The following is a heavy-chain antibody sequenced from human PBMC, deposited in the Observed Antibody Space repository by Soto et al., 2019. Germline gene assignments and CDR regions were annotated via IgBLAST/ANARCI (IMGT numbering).Heavy chain of an antibody. V-gene: IGHV3-33*01. CDR3: ARGLRGVLDY. Sequence: GGSLRLSCVASGFNFGNFGMRWVRQAPGKGLEWLTVISNDENIKQDSVRGRFAIARDNSKNTLYLHLTSLRAEDTAIYYCARGLRGVLDYWGQGTLVTVSS. J-gene: IGHJ4*02. CDR2: ISNDENIK. CDR1: GFNFGNFG. D-gene: IGHD5-12*01.